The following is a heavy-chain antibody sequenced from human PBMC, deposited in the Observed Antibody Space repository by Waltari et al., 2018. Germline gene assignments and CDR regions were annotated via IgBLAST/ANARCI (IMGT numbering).Heavy chain of an antibody. Sequence: QVQLQESGPGLVKPSQTLSLTCTVSGGSISSGGYYWSWIRQHPGNGLEWIGYIYYSGGTYYRPSLKMRVTRSVDTSKNQCSRKQSSVTAADTAVYYCARHCSGGSCLQYGMDVWGPGTTVTVSS. CDR3: ARHCSGGSCLQYGMDV. V-gene: IGHV4-31*03. J-gene: IGHJ6*02. CDR1: GGSISSGGYY. D-gene: IGHD2-15*01. CDR2: IYYSGGT.